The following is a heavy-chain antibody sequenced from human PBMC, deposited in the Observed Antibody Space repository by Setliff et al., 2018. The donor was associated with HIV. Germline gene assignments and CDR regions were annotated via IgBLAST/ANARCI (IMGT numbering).Heavy chain of an antibody. CDR3: AKSLAHSFGSGPYWHSTLYADY. Sequence: GGSLRLSCATSGFTFDRHTMHWFRQVPGKGLEWVSAIAQPDGGVYADSVRGRFAVSRDNAKRILYLQMRSLRAEDTAVYYCAKSLAHSFGSGPYWHSTLYADYWGQGTRVTVSS. J-gene: IGHJ4*02. V-gene: IGHV3-23*01. D-gene: IGHD3-10*01. CDR1: GFTFDRHT. CDR2: IAQPDGGV.